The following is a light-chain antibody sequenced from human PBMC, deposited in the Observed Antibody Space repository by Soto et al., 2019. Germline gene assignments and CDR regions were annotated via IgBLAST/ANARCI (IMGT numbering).Light chain of an antibody. CDR2: DAS. Sequence: DIPMTHSPSSLSASVGDRVTISGQAGPDIAKYLNWYQQKPGKAPKLLIYDASNLATGVPSRFSGSGSGTDFTVTISSLQPEDIATYYCQQYANLPITFGQGTRLEI. CDR3: QQYANLPIT. J-gene: IGKJ5*01. CDR1: PDIAKY. V-gene: IGKV1-33*01.